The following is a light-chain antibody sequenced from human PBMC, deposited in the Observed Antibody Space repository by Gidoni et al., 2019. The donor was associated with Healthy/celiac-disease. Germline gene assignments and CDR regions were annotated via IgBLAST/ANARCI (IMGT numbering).Light chain of an antibody. Sequence: DIQMTQSPSSLSASVGDRVTITCQASQDISNYLNWYQKKPGKAPKLRSYDAYNLETGVPSRCSGSGSGNDFTTTSSRGQEEDMATYYRQHYDNLPRTCGGXTKVEIK. CDR3: QHYDNLPRT. J-gene: IGKJ4*02. V-gene: IGKV1-33*01. CDR2: DAY. CDR1: QDISNY.